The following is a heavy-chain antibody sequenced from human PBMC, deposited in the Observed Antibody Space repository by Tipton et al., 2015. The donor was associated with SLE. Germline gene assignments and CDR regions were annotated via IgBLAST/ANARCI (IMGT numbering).Heavy chain of an antibody. D-gene: IGHD3-3*01. CDR2: IYYSGIT. J-gene: IGHJ1*01. V-gene: IGHV4-39*02. CDR3: ARDFWSGPSIEYFQH. CDR1: SGSISSSNYY. Sequence: LSLTCTVSSGSISSSNYYWGWIRQPPGKGLEWIGTIYYSGITYYNPSLKSRVTISVDTSKNQFSLKLSSVTAADTAVYYCARDFWSGPSIEYFQHWGQGTLVIVSS.